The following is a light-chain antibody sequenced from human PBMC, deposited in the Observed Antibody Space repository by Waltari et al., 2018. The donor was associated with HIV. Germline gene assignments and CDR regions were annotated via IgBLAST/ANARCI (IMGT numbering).Light chain of an antibody. J-gene: IGLJ1*01. V-gene: IGLV2-14*01. CDR1: TSDVDGYNY. CDR3: SSFSSSSTPYV. CDR2: VVS. Sequence: QSGLTQPASVSGSPGQPLTISCTGTTSDVDGYNYVSWYQQHPGKAPKLIIYVVSNRPSGVSNRFSGSKSGNTASLTISGLQPEDETDYYCSSFSSSSTPYVFGTGTKVTVL.